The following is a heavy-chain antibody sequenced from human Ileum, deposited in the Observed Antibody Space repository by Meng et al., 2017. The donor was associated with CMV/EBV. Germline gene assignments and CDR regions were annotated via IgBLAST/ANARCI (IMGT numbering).Heavy chain of an antibody. V-gene: IGHV4-34*01. CDR1: GGSFSDYY. D-gene: IGHD4-23*01. CDR3: ATNSEDY. Sequence: VQLQQWGAGLLKPSDTLSLTCAVYGGSFSDYYWIWIRQSPGKGLEWIGEVHHSGITNYNPSLKSRVTISVDTSKNQFFLKLTSVTAADTGLYYCATNSEDYWGQGTLVTVSS. CDR2: VHHSGIT. J-gene: IGHJ4*02.